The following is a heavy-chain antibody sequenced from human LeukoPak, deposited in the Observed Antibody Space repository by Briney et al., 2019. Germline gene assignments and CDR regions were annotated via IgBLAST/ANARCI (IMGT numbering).Heavy chain of an antibody. CDR3: ARGEEYSSSWFNYYYYYGMDV. J-gene: IGHJ6*02. Sequence: SETLSLTCAVYGGSFSGYYWSWIRQPPGKGLEWIGEINHSGSTNYNPSLKSRVTISVDMSKNQFSLKLSSVTAADTAVYYCARGEEYSSSWFNYYYYYGMDVWGQGTTVTVSS. V-gene: IGHV4-34*01. D-gene: IGHD6-13*01. CDR2: INHSGST. CDR1: GGSFSGYY.